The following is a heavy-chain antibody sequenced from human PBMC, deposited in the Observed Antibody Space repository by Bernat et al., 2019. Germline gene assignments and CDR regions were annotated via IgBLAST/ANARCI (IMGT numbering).Heavy chain of an antibody. CDR1: GFTFSNAW. CDR2: IKSKTDGGTT. Sequence: EVQLVESGGGVVRPGGSLRLSCAASGFTFSNAWMSWVRQAPGKGLEWVGRIKSKTDGGTTDYAAPVKGRFTISRDDSKNTLYLQMNSLKTEDTAVYYCTKFGLDHWYFDLWGRGTLVTVSS. J-gene: IGHJ2*01. CDR3: TKFGLDHWYFDL. D-gene: IGHD3/OR15-3a*01. V-gene: IGHV3-15*01.